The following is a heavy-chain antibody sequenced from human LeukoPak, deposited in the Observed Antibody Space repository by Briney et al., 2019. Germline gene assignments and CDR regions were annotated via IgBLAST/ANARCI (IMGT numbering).Heavy chain of an antibody. CDR3: ARLYDVLLWFGESY. CDR1: GGSISSYY. D-gene: IGHD3-10*01. V-gene: IGHV4-39*01. CDR2: IYYSGST. J-gene: IGHJ4*02. Sequence: SETLSLTCTVSGGSISSYYWGWIRQPPGKGLEWIGSIYYSGSTYYNPSLKSRVTISVDTSKNQFSLKLSSVTAADTAVYYCARLYDVLLWFGESYWGQGTLVTVSS.